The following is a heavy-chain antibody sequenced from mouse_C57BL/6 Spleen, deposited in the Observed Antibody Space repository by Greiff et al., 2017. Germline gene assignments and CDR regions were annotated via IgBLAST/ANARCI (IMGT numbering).Heavy chain of an antibody. D-gene: IGHD2-1*01. Sequence: VQLQQPGAELVKPGASVKLSCKASGYTFTSYWMHWVKQRPGQGLEWIGMIHPNSGNTNYNEKFKSKATLTVDKSSSTAYMQLSSLTSEDSAVYYCARDGNYVLVDYWGQGTTLTVSS. CDR2: IHPNSGNT. J-gene: IGHJ2*01. CDR1: GYTFTSYW. V-gene: IGHV1-64*01. CDR3: ARDGNYVLVDY.